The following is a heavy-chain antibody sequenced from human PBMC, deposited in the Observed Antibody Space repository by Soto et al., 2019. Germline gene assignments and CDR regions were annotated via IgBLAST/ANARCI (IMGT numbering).Heavy chain of an antibody. CDR3: ARGGYSCGWAGY. CDR1: GGSISSGDYY. Sequence: QVQLQESGPGLVKPSQTLSLTCTVSGGSISSGDYYWSWIRQPPGKGLEWIGYIYYSGSTYYNPSLKRRXXIXVXXSKNQFPLKLSSVTAADPAVYYCARGGYSCGWAGYWGQGTLVTVSS. D-gene: IGHD5-18*01. CDR2: IYYSGST. V-gene: IGHV4-30-4*01. J-gene: IGHJ4*02.